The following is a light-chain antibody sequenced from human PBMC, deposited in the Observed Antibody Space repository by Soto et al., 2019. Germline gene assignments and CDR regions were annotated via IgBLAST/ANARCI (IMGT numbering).Light chain of an antibody. V-gene: IGKV3-20*01. J-gene: IGKJ1*01. CDR3: QQYGSSTRT. CDR2: GAS. Sequence: EIVLTQFPGTLSLSPGERATLSCRASQSVSSSYLAWYQQKPGQAPRXXIYGASSRETGIPDRFSGSGAGTECTLTISRLEPEDFAVDYCQQYGSSTRTFGQGTKVDIK. CDR1: QSVSSSY.